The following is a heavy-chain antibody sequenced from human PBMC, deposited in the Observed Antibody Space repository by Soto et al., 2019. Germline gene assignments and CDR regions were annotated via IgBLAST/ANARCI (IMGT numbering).Heavy chain of an antibody. D-gene: IGHD2-15*01. V-gene: IGHV1-69*01. J-gene: IGHJ6*02. CDR3: ARARRNVVVVAAEQGYYYGMDV. Sequence: QVQLVQSGAEVKKPGSSVKVSCKASGGTFSSYAISWVRQAPGQGLEWMGGIIPIFGTANYAQKFQGRVTIAADESTSTAYMELSSLRSEDTAVYYCARARRNVVVVAAEQGYYYGMDVWGQGTTVTVSS. CDR1: GGTFSSYA. CDR2: IIPIFGTA.